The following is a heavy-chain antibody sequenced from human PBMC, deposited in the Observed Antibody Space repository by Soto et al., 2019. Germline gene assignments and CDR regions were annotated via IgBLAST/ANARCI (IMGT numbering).Heavy chain of an antibody. V-gene: IGHV1-69*01. CDR3: ARAGERSTRYYHYYGMDV. CDR2: IIPIFGTP. CDR1: GGTFSSYA. Sequence: QVQLVQSGAEVKKPGSSVKVSCKTSGGTFSSYAITWVRQAPGQGLEWMGGIIPIFGTPKYPQKFQGRVTITAAEFTSTAYMELGSLRSEDTAVYYCARAGERSTRYYHYYGMDVWGQGTTVTVSS. D-gene: IGHD2-2*01. J-gene: IGHJ6*02.